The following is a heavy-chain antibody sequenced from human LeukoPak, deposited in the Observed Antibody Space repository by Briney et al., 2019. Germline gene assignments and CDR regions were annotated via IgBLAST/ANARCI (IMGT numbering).Heavy chain of an antibody. V-gene: IGHV4-59*01. CDR3: ARDRKRYGSGTPSPYYYYGMDV. D-gene: IGHD3-10*01. CDR1: GGPISSYY. Sequence: PSETLSLTCTVSGGPISSYYWSWIRQPPGKGLGWIGYIYYSGSTNYNPSLKSRVTISVDTSKNQFSLKLSSVTAADTAVYYCARDRKRYGSGTPSPYYYYGMDVWGQGTTVTVSS. CDR2: IYYSGST. J-gene: IGHJ6*02.